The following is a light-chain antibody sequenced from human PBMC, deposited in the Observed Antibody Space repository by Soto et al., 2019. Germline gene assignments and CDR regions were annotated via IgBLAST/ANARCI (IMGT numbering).Light chain of an antibody. CDR3: QQLNSFPFI. CDR1: QAIDTY. CDR2: AAS. V-gene: IGKV1-9*01. J-gene: IGKJ5*01. Sequence: DIQLTQSPSFLSASVGDRVTITCRASQAIDTYLAWYQQKPGKAPKLLIYAASLLQSGVPSRFSVSGSGTEFTLTITSLQPEDFASYYCQQLNSFPFIFGQGTRLEIK.